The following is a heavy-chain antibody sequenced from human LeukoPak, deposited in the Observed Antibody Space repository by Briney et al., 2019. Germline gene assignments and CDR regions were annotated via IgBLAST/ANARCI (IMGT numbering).Heavy chain of an antibody. CDR3: AKLSGYSGYDYPEDY. CDR2: ISGSGGST. CDR1: GFTFSSYW. Sequence: PGGSLRLSCAASGFTFSSYWMHWVRHAPGKGLEWVSGISGSGGSTYYADSVKGRFTISRDNSKNTLYLQMNSLRAEDTAVYYCAKLSGYSGYDYPEDYWGQGTLVTVSS. J-gene: IGHJ4*02. D-gene: IGHD5-12*01. V-gene: IGHV3-23*01.